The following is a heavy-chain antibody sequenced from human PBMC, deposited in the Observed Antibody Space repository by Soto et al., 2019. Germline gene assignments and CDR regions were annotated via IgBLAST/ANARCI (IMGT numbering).Heavy chain of an antibody. J-gene: IGHJ6*03. Sequence: GASVKVSCKASGYTFTSYDINWVRQATGQGLEWMGWMNPNSGNTGYAQKFQGRVTMTRNTSISTAYMELSSLRSEDTAVYYCARAATTPAYYYYYYMDAWGKGTTVTVSS. CDR1: GYTFTSYD. V-gene: IGHV1-8*01. D-gene: IGHD1-26*01. CDR3: ARAATTPAYYYYYYMDA. CDR2: MNPNSGNT.